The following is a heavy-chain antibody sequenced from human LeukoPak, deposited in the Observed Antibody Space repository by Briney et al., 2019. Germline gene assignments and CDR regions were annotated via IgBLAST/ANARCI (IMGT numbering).Heavy chain of an antibody. V-gene: IGHV3-7*01. Sequence: GGSLRLSCAASESTFSSYWMSWVRQAPGKGLEWVANIKQDGGQIYYLESVKGRFTVSRDNAKNSLYLQMNSLRAEDTAVYYCARLGARQMLEYWGQGTLVTVSS. CDR2: IKQDGGQI. CDR1: ESTFSSYW. D-gene: IGHD4-17*01. J-gene: IGHJ4*02. CDR3: ARLGARQMLEY.